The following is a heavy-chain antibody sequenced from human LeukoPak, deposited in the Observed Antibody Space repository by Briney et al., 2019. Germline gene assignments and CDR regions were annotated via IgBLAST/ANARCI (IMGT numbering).Heavy chain of an antibody. CDR1: GGSISTNY. D-gene: IGHD4-11*01. J-gene: IGHJ4*02. V-gene: IGHV4-59*01. CDR3: ARDVGGNYQYFDN. CDR2: IYYSGST. Sequence: SETLSLTCTVSGGSISTNYWTWIRQLPGQGQGWIGYIYYSGSTNYNPSLKSRVTISADSSKNQFSLKLSSVTAADTAVYYCARDVGGNYQYFDNWGQGTLVTVSS.